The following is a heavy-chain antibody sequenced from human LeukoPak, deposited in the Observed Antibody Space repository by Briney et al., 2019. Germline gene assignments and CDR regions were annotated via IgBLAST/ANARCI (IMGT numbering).Heavy chain of an antibody. D-gene: IGHD6-13*01. Sequence: GGSLRLSCAASGFTFSDYYMSWIRQAPGKGLEWVSYISSSSSYTNYADSVKGRFTISRDSAKNSLYLQMNSLRAEDTAVYYCARAGIAAAGTIGGWFDPWGQGTLVTVSS. CDR1: GFTFSDYY. CDR2: ISSSSSYT. J-gene: IGHJ5*02. V-gene: IGHV3-11*06. CDR3: ARAGIAAAGTIGGWFDP.